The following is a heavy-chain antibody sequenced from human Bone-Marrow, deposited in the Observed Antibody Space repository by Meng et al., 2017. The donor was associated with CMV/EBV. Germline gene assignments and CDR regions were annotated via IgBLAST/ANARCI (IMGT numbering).Heavy chain of an antibody. CDR1: FTFSSYG. CDR2: ISGSGGST. Sequence: FTFSSYGMSWVRQAPGEGLEWVSAISGSGGSTYYADSVKGRFTISRDNSKNTLYLQMNSLRAEDTAVYYCAKDPLQYCSSTSCLFDYWGQGTLVTVSS. J-gene: IGHJ4*02. V-gene: IGHV3-23*01. D-gene: IGHD2-2*01. CDR3: AKDPLQYCSSTSCLFDY.